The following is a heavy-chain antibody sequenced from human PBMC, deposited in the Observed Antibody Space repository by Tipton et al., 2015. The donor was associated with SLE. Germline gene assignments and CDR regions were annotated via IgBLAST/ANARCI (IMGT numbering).Heavy chain of an antibody. Sequence: TLSLTCTVSGGSITGYYYWNWIRQPPGKGLEWIGYIYYSGSTNYNPSLKSRVTISVDTSKNQFSLELTSVTAADTAVYYCAREDDSSYGNWFDPWGQGTLVTVSS. J-gene: IGHJ5*02. CDR2: IYYSGST. V-gene: IGHV4-59*12. CDR3: AREDDSSYGNWFDP. CDR1: GGSITGYYY. D-gene: IGHD4-11*01.